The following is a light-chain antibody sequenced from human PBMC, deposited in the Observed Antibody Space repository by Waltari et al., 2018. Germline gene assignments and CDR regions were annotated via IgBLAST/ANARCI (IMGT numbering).Light chain of an antibody. J-gene: IGLJ3*02. CDR3: ATWDDSLNGRV. V-gene: IGLV1-44*01. CDR1: SSNIGSNT. Sequence: QSVLTQPPSASGTPGQRVTISCSGSSSNIGSNTVNWYQQLPGTAPTLLIYSNVQRPSGVPDRFSGSKSGPSASLAISGLQSEDEADYYCATWDDSLNGRVFGGGTKLTVL. CDR2: SNV.